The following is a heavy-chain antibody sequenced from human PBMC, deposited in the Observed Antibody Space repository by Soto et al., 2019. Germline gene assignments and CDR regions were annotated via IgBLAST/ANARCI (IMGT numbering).Heavy chain of an antibody. D-gene: IGHD3-3*01. CDR1: GLGFSGYA. J-gene: IGHJ4*02. V-gene: IGHV3-30*04. CDR2: ISYDGRNS. Sequence: GGSLRLSCAASGLGFSGYAFHWVRQAPGKGLEWVAVISYDGRNSYYADSVKGRFTISRDGSKNTVYLQINGLRAEDTALYFCAREDHARGYYLRGEYWGQGTLVTVSS. CDR3: AREDHARGYYLRGEY.